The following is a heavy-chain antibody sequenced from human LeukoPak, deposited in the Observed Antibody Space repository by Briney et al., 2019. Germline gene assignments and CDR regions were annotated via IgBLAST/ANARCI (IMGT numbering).Heavy chain of an antibody. Sequence: NPGGSLRLSCAASGFTFSSYSMNWVRQAPGKGLEWVSYISSSSSTIYYADSVKGRFTISRDNAKNSLYLQMNSLRVEDTAVYYGARDVTTVVTFSFDYWGQGTLVTVSS. V-gene: IGHV3-48*01. J-gene: IGHJ4*02. CDR3: ARDVTTVVTFSFDY. D-gene: IGHD4-23*01. CDR1: GFTFSSYS. CDR2: ISSSSSTI.